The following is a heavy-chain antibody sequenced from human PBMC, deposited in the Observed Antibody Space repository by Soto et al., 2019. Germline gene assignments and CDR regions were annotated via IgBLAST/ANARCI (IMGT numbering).Heavy chain of an antibody. CDR1: GESVSTNSAT. J-gene: IGHJ5*01. CDR2: TYYWSRLYH. CDR3: ARLIGDSWLNS. D-gene: IGHD2-8*01. Sequence: SQTLSLTCAISGESVSTNSATWDWIRQSPSRVLDLLGWTYYWSRLYHDYAVSVKGRLTIIADTSTNQFSLQLNSVTPDDTAVYYCARLIGDSWLNSWGQGTLVTVSS. V-gene: IGHV6-1*01.